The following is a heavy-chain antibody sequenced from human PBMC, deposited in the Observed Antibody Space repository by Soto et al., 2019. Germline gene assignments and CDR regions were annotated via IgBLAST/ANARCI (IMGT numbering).Heavy chain of an antibody. CDR2: ISRNSRYT. J-gene: IGHJ3*01. CDR1: GFTFSDYF. V-gene: IGHV3-11*06. Sequence: QVQLVESGGGLVKPGGSLRLSCAASGFTFSDYFMAWIRQAPGKGLEWIAYISRNSRYTNFADSVRGRFTISRDNAKNSLYIQMNDLSAEDTAVYYCATNYQEPSDDAFDVWGQGTMVTVSS. D-gene: IGHD2-2*01. CDR3: ATNYQEPSDDAFDV.